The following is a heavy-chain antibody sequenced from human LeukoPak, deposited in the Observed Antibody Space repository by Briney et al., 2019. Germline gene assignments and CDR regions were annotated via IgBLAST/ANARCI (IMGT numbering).Heavy chain of an antibody. CDR3: ARDYDSSGYYYEDWFDP. D-gene: IGHD3-22*01. CDR2: ISANNGNT. CDR1: GYTFTSYG. J-gene: IGHJ5*02. V-gene: IGHV1-18*01. Sequence: ASVKVSCKASGYTFTSYGISWVRQAPGQGLEWMGWISANNGNTNYAQKLQGRVTMTTDTSTSTAYMELRSLRSDDTAVYYCARDYDSSGYYYEDWFDPWGQGTLVTVSS.